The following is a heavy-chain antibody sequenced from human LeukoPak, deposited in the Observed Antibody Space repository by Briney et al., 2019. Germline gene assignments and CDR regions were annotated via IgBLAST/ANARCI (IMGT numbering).Heavy chain of an antibody. Sequence: PSETLSLICTVSGASISSYYWSWIRQPPGKGLEWIGDIYYSGSIKYNPSLRSRVTLSVDTSKNQFSLKLSSVTAADTAIYYCARENPSGYYNRPIDYWGQGTLVTVSS. CDR3: ARENPSGYYNRPIDY. J-gene: IGHJ4*02. D-gene: IGHD3-22*01. CDR1: GASISSYY. CDR2: IYYSGSI. V-gene: IGHV4-59*01.